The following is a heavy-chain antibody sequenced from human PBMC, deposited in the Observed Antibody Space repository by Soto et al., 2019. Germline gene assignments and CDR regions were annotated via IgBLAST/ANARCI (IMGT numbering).Heavy chain of an antibody. J-gene: IGHJ4*02. Sequence: EVQLLESGGGLVQPGGSLRLSCAASGFTFSTYAMSWVRQAPGKGLEWVSSTSNSGGVTYYGDSVKGRFTFSRDNSKNTLYLQMNSLRAEDTAVYYCARIAVTTSESDYWGQGTLVTVSS. CDR3: ARIAVTTSESDY. CDR1: GFTFSTYA. CDR2: TSNSGGVT. V-gene: IGHV3-23*01. D-gene: IGHD6-19*01.